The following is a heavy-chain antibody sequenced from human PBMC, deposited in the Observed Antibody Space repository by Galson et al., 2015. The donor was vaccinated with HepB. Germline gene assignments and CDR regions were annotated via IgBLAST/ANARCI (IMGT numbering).Heavy chain of an antibody. D-gene: IGHD5-12*01. CDR3: MRLGDVSGYSSS. J-gene: IGHJ4*02. V-gene: IGHV3-73*01. CDR1: GFIFSGSA. Sequence: SLRLSCAASGFIFSGSAIDWVRQASGKGPEWVGRIRSNANYYATAHVPSLKGRFTIARDDSKNMAYLHMKSLKTEDTDVYSCMRLGDVSGYSSSWGQGTLVTVSS. CDR2: IRSNANYYAT.